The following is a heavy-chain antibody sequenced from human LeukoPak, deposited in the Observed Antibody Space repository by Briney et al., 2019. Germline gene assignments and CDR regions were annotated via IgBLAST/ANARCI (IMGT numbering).Heavy chain of an antibody. CDR2: ISGSGGST. J-gene: IGHJ6*03. V-gene: IGHV3-23*01. CDR3: AKGRLGSGSSKGYYMDV. Sequence: GGSLRLSCAASGFTFSSYAMSCVRQAPGKGLEWVSAISGSGGSTYYADSVKGRFTISRDNSKNTLYLQMNSLRAEDTAVYYCAKGRLGSGSSKGYYMDVWGKGTTVTVSS. D-gene: IGHD3-10*01. CDR1: GFTFSSYA.